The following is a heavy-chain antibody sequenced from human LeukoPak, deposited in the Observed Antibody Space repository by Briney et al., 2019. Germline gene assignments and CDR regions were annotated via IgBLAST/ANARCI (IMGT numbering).Heavy chain of an antibody. Sequence: GGSLRLSCAAPGFTVSSNYMSWVRQAPGKGLEWVSVIYSGGSTYYADSVKGRFTISRDNSKNTLYLQMNSLRAEDTAVYYCARTRDGYNYDGFDIWGQGTMVTVSS. CDR3: ARTRDGYNYDGFDI. CDR1: GFTVSSNY. V-gene: IGHV3-53*01. D-gene: IGHD5-24*01. J-gene: IGHJ3*02. CDR2: IYSGGST.